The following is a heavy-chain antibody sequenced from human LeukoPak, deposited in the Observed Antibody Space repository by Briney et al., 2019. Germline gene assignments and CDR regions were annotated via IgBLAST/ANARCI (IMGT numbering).Heavy chain of an antibody. CDR2: INSDGSGT. Sequence: GGSLRLSRAASGFSFSTYWMHWVRQAPGKGLVWVSRINSDGSGTDYADSVKGRFSISRDNGKNTVYLQMNSLRAEDTAVYYCARLNWQLDHYFDYWGQGTPVTVSS. D-gene: IGHD6-6*01. V-gene: IGHV3-74*01. CDR1: GFSFSTYW. J-gene: IGHJ4*02. CDR3: ARLNWQLDHYFDY.